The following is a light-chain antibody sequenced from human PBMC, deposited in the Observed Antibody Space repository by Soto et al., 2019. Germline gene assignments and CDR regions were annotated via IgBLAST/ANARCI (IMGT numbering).Light chain of an antibody. V-gene: IGKV3-15*01. CDR1: QSVSSSY. Sequence: IVLTQSPGTLSLSPGERVTLSCRASQSVSSSYLAWYQQKPGQAPRLLIYGASTRATGIPARFSGSGSGTEFTLTISSLQSEDFAVYYCQQYNNWPSALTFGGGTKVDIK. CDR2: GAS. CDR3: QQYNNWPSALT. J-gene: IGKJ4*01.